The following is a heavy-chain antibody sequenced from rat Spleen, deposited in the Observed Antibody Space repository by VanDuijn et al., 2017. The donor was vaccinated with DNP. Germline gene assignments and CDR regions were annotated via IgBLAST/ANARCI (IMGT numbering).Heavy chain of an antibody. J-gene: IGHJ2*01. D-gene: IGHD1-4*01. V-gene: IGHV4-2*01. Sequence: EVKLVESGGGLVQPGRSLKLSCAASGFNFNDYWMGWVRQAPGKGLEWIGQINKDSSTITYIPSLKDKFTISRDNDQNTLYLQMDSLRSEDTATYYCAGRPPPTRGPFDYWGQGVTVTVSS. CDR2: INKDSSTI. CDR3: AGRPPPTRGPFDY. CDR1: GFNFNDYW.